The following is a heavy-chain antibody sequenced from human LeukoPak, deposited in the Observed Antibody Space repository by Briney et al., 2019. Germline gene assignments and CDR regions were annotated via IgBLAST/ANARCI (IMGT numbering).Heavy chain of an antibody. D-gene: IGHD2-15*01. CDR2: INDDGSDT. J-gene: IGHJ5*02. V-gene: IGHV3-74*01. Sequence: RGSLRLSCAVSGFTFKLYWMHWVRQAPGKRPVWVSRINDDGSDTTYADSVKGRFTISRDDAKNMLFLQMNSLRAEDTAVYYCVRGGPSTWSWGQGTLVTVSS. CDR3: VRGGPSTWS. CDR1: GFTFKLYW.